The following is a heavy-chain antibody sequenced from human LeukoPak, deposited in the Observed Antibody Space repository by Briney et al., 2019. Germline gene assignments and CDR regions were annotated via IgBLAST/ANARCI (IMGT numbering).Heavy chain of an antibody. CDR2: LSGNAGRP. D-gene: IGHD1-26*01. V-gene: IGHV3-23*01. Sequence: GSLRLSCVGSGFTSIAYALTWARQAPGKGLEWVSSLSGNAGRPYYADSVKGRFTISRDNSKNTLYLQMNSLRAEDTAVYYCAKDHRDSGNYYYYYGLDVWGQGTMVTVSS. J-gene: IGHJ6*02. CDR3: AKDHRDSGNYYYYYGLDV. CDR1: GFTSIAYA.